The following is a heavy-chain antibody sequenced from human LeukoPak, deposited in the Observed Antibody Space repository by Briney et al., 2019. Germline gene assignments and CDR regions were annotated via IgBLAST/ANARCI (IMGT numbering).Heavy chain of an antibody. Sequence: SETLSLTCTVSGGPVRNYYWSRIRQSAARGLEWFGSIYSDSDTYHNPALPRQVTLSLGTSKNQFSLTLPSVTAADTAVYFCARDAAPQGITMFCTIWGDGTMVSVSS. CDR3: ARDAAPQGITMFCTI. V-gene: IGHV4-4*07. J-gene: IGHJ3*02. CDR2: IYSDSDT. D-gene: IGHD3-10*02. CDR1: GGPVRNYY.